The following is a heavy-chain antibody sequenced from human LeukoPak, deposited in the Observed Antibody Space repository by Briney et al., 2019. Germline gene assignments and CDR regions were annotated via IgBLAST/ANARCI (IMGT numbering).Heavy chain of an antibody. Sequence: ASVKVSCKASGYTFTNHDINWVRQASGQGLEWMGWMNPKSGNTGYLQKFQGRVTMTRDTSMSTAFMELSSLTSEDTAVYYCASYCSGGSCYSEAFDIWGQGTMVTVSS. D-gene: IGHD2-15*01. CDR1: GYTFTNHD. V-gene: IGHV1-8*01. CDR2: MNPKSGNT. CDR3: ASYCSGGSCYSEAFDI. J-gene: IGHJ3*02.